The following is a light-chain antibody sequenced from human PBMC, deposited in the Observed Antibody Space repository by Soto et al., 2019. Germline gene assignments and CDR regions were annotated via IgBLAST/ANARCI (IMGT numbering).Light chain of an antibody. J-gene: IGLJ1*01. CDR1: ISNIASYS. CDR2: SGD. Sequence: QSVLTQPPSASGTPVQRVTISCSGSISNIASYSVNWYQQLPVAAPKLLIYSGDQRPSRVPYRFSGSKSGTSASLAISGLYYEDEDDYYCAPWDDRLXAYVVGTGTKVXV. CDR3: APWDDRLXAYV. V-gene: IGLV1-44*01.